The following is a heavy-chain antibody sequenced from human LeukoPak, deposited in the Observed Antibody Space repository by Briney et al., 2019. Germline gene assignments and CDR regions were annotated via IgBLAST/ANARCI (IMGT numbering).Heavy chain of an antibody. D-gene: IGHD1-26*01. CDR3: AKDRYSGSYHDAFDI. CDR1: RFTFSTYG. V-gene: IGHV3-30*18. Sequence: GGSLRLSCAASRFTFSTYGMHWVRQAPGKGLEWVAVISYDGSNNYYADSVKGRFTISRDNSKNTLYLQMNSLRAEDTAVYYCAKDRYSGSYHDAFDIWGQGTMVTVSS. CDR2: ISYDGSNN. J-gene: IGHJ3*02.